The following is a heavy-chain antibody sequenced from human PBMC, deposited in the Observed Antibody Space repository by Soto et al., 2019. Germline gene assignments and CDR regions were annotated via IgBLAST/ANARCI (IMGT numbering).Heavy chain of an antibody. D-gene: IGHD3-22*01. CDR2: IIPILGIA. V-gene: IGHV1-69*02. CDR1: GGTFSSYT. CDR3: ARGSPDDGGNYHYYYYYGMDV. J-gene: IGHJ6*02. Sequence: QVQLVQSGAEVKKPGSSVKVSCKASGGTFSSYTISWVRQAPGQGLEWMGRIIPILGIANYAQKFQGRVTITADKSTSTAYMELSSLSSEDTAVYYCARGSPDDGGNYHYYYYYGMDVWGQGTTVTVSS.